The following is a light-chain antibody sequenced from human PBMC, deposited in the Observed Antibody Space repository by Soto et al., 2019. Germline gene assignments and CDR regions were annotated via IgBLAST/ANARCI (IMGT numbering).Light chain of an antibody. CDR2: DSS. CDR1: QNISIW. CDR3: QHYHSFPIT. J-gene: IGKJ5*01. V-gene: IGKV1-5*01. Sequence: DIQITQSLSTLSASFGDRVTITFRASQNISIWLACYQQRPGRAPRLLIYDSSSLESGVPSTFSVSGSGTEFSLTISHLRTDDFATYDGQHYHSFPITFGQGTRLENK.